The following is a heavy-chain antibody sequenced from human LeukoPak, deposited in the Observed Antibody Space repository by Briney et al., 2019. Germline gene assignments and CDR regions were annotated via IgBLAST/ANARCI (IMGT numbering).Heavy chain of an antibody. Sequence: GGSLRLSCAASGFTFSSYAMHWVRQAPGKGLEWVAVISYDGSNKYYADSVKGRFTISRDNSKNTLYLQMNSLRAEDTAVYYCARESPHCGGDCYYDYWGQGTLVAVSS. CDR3: ARESPHCGGDCYYDY. D-gene: IGHD2-21*02. J-gene: IGHJ4*02. CDR2: ISYDGSNK. V-gene: IGHV3-30-3*01. CDR1: GFTFSSYA.